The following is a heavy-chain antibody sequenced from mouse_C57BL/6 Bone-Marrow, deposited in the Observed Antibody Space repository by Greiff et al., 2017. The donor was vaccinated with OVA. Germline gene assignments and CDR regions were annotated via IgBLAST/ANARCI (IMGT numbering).Heavy chain of an antibody. CDR2: IDPEDGET. V-gene: IGHV14-2*01. J-gene: IGHJ2*01. Sequence: VQLKESGAELVKPGASVKLSCTASGFNIKDYYMHWVKQRTEQGLEWIGRIDPEDGETKYAPKFQGKATITADTSSNTAYLQLSSLTSEDTAVYYCARSEDYGSSYGYFDYWGQGTTLTVSS. D-gene: IGHD1-1*01. CDR3: ARSEDYGSSYGYFDY. CDR1: GFNIKDYY.